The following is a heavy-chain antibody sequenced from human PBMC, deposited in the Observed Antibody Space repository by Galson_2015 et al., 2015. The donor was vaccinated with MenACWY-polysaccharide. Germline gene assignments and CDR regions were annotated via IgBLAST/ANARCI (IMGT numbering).Heavy chain of an antibody. D-gene: IGHD5-24*01. CDR1: GFTFSSYE. V-gene: IGHV3-48*03. CDR3: AREGPDGYKDGFDC. CDR2: ISSSGSAR. J-gene: IGHJ4*02. Sequence: SLRLSCAASGFTFSSYEMNWVRQAPGKGLEWVSYISSSGSARYYADSVKGRFTISRDNAKNSLYLQMSSLRAEDTAVYYCAREGPDGYKDGFDCWGQGTLVTVSS.